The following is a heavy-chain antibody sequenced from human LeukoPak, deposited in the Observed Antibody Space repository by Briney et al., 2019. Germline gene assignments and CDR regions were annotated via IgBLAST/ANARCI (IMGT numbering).Heavy chain of an antibody. CDR3: AKDMDVGDYGSGDYFEY. J-gene: IGHJ4*02. Sequence: GGSLRLSCAASGFTFSSYEMNWVRQAPGKGLGWVSYISSSGSTIYYADSVKGRFTISRDNSKNTLYLQMNSLRAEDTAVYYCAKDMDVGDYGSGDYFEYCGQGTLVTVSS. CDR2: ISSSGSTI. CDR1: GFTFSSYE. V-gene: IGHV3-48*03. D-gene: IGHD3-10*01.